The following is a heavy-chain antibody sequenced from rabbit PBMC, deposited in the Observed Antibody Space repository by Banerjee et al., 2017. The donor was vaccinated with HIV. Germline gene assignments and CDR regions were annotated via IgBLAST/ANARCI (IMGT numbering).Heavy chain of an antibody. CDR3: ARDTYEYVGGGDAHYFNL. V-gene: IGHV1S45*01. Sequence: QEQLEESGGDLVKPEGSLTLTCTASGFSFTSKYVMCWVRQAPGKGLEWIACINTSSGNTVYATWAKGRFTISKPSSTTVTLQMTSLTAADTATYFCARDTYEYVGGGDAHYFNLWGQGTLVTVS. D-gene: IGHD6-1*01. CDR2: INTSSGNT. CDR1: GFSFTSKYV. J-gene: IGHJ4*01.